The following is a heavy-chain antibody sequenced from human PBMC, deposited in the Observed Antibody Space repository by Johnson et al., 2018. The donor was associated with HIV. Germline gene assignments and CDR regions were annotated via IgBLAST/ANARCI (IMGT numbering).Heavy chain of an antibody. CDR3: ARDGRDLGTRGGFDV. V-gene: IGHV3-66*03. CDR1: GFTVSASS. CDR2: IYSGGST. D-gene: IGHD2-8*02. Sequence: VQLVESGGGLIQPGGSLRLSCAASGFTVSASSMIWVRQAPGEGLKWVSLIYSGGSTYYADSVKGRFTISRDNSRNMLYLQMNSLRPEDTAVYYCARDGRDLGTRGGFDVWGPGTVVNVSS. J-gene: IGHJ3*01.